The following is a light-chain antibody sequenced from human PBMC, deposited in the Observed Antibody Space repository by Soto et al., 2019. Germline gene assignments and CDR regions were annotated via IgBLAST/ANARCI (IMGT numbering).Light chain of an antibody. Sequence: IRLTQSPSSLPASVGDRVTITCRASQAVSSYLAWYQQKPGMAPKLRIYGASTLQSGVPPRFSGSGSGTDFTLTINALQPEDSATYFCQQVETYPWTFGQGAKVDIK. V-gene: IGKV1-9*01. CDR1: QAVSSY. J-gene: IGKJ1*01. CDR3: QQVETYPWT. CDR2: GAS.